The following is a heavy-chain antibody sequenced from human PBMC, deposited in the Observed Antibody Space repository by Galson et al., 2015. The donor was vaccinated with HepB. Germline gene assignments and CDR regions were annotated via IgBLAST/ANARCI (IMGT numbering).Heavy chain of an antibody. CDR2: ISAYNGNT. D-gene: IGHD6-19*01. V-gene: IGHV1-18*01. CDR3: ARGAEGSGWLPGS. CDR1: AYTFRNYG. J-gene: IGHJ5*02. Sequence: SCKASAYTFRNYGITWLRQAPGPGLEWMGWISAYNGNTNYAQKFQGRLTLTTDTSTTTAYMDLRNLRSDDTAVYYCARGAEGSGWLPGSWGQGTLVTVSS.